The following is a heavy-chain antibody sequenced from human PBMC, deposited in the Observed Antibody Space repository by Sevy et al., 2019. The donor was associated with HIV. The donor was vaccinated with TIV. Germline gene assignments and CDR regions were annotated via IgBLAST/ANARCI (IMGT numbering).Heavy chain of an antibody. V-gene: IGHV3-13*01. CDR3: ARACAAAGGKSGPIDAFDI. D-gene: IGHD6-13*01. CDR1: GFTFSTYD. Sequence: GGSLRLSCVASGFTFSTYDMHWVRQVTGKGLEWVSGIGTLTDTYYPDSVKGRFNISRENAKNSLYLQMNSLRAGDTAVYYCARACAAAGGKSGPIDAFDIWGQGTLVTVSS. J-gene: IGHJ3*02. CDR2: IGTLTDT.